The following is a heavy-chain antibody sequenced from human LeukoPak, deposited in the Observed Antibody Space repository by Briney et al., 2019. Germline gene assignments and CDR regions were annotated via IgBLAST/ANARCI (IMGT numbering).Heavy chain of an antibody. CDR3: ARDRPVMITFGGVIIAAY. Sequence: ASVKVSCKASGYTFTSHGINWLRQSPGQGLEWMGWFSGYNGNTDYAQKFQGRVAMTTDRSTNTVYMELRSLRSDDTAVYYCARDRPVMITFGGVIIAAYWGQGTLVSVSS. D-gene: IGHD3-16*02. V-gene: IGHV1-18*01. CDR1: GYTFTSHG. J-gene: IGHJ4*02. CDR2: FSGYNGNT.